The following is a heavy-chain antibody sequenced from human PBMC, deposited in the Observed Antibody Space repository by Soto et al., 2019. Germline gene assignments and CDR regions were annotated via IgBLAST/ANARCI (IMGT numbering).Heavy chain of an antibody. J-gene: IGHJ3*02. CDR3: ARGIAARPTDAFDI. CDR1: GGSISSYY. D-gene: IGHD6-6*01. CDR2: IYYSGST. Sequence: PSETLSLTCTVSGGSISSYYWSWIRQPPGKGLEWIGYIYYSGSTNYNPSLKSRVTISVDTSKNQFSLKLSSVTAADTAVYYCARGIAARPTDAFDIWGQGTMVTVSS. V-gene: IGHV4-59*01.